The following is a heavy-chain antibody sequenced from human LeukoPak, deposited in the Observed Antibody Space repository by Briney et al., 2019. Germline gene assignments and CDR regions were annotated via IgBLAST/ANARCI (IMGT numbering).Heavy chain of an antibody. J-gene: IGHJ4*02. CDR2: ISHSGST. Sequence: SETLSLTCAVYGGSFSDYYWTWIRQPPGKGLEWIGEISHSGSTSYNPSLKSRVTMSLGTSKNHFSLKLRSVTAADTAVYYCVRGPIGDYPPDYWGQGTLVTVSS. CDR1: GGSFSDYY. D-gene: IGHD4-17*01. V-gene: IGHV4-34*01. CDR3: VRGPIGDYPPDY.